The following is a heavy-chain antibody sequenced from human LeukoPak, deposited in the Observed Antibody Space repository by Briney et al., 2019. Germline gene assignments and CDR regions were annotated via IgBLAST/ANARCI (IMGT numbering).Heavy chain of an antibody. Sequence: GGSLRLSCAASGFTFSNYAMSWVRQAPGKGLEWVSAIGGNGGSTYYADSVKGRFTISRDNSKNTLYVQMNSLRAEDTAVYYCARDRAITIFGVADYWGQGTLVTVSS. CDR1: GFTFSNYA. J-gene: IGHJ4*02. V-gene: IGHV3-23*01. CDR2: IGGNGGST. CDR3: ARDRAITIFGVADY. D-gene: IGHD3-3*01.